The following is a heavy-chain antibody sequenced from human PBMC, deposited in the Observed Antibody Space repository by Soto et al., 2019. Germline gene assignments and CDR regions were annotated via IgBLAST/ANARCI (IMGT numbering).Heavy chain of an antibody. V-gene: IGHV3-64*01. J-gene: IGHJ4*02. D-gene: IGHD5-12*01. CDR1: GFTFSSYA. Sequence: EVQLVESGGGLVQPGGSLRLSCAASGFTFSSYAMHWVRQAPGKGLEYVSAISSNGGSTDYANSVKGRFTISRDNSKTTLDPQMGSLRAEDMAVYYCARGGRGNEFDYLGQGTLVTVSS. CDR3: ARGGRGNEFDY. CDR2: ISSNGGST.